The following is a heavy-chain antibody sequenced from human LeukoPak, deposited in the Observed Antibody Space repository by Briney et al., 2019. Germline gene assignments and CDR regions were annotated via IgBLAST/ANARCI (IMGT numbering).Heavy chain of an antibody. CDR1: GYTFIRYG. Sequence: ASVKVSCKASGYTFIRYGISWVRQAPGQGLGWMGWISPYNGNTNYAQRLQGRVTMTTDTSTSTAYMELRSLRSDDTAVYYCARDPCTGGSCHDAFDMWGQGTMVTVSS. CDR2: ISPYNGNT. CDR3: ARDPCTGGSCHDAFDM. J-gene: IGHJ3*02. V-gene: IGHV1-18*01. D-gene: IGHD2-15*01.